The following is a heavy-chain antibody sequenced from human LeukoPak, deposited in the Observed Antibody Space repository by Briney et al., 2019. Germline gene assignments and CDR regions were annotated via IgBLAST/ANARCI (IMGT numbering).Heavy chain of an antibody. CDR1: GFNFNDYD. CDR3: STSRPDRFLDS. CDR2: INWNSVHI. V-gene: IGHV3-9*01. J-gene: IGHJ4*02. D-gene: IGHD1-14*01. Sequence: GGSLRLPCTPSGFNFNDYDINWVRQVPGKGLEWVSGINWNSVHIGYADSVRGRFTISRDNAQRSVYLQIFSLRPEDTALYYCSTSRPDRFLDSWGQGTLVTVST.